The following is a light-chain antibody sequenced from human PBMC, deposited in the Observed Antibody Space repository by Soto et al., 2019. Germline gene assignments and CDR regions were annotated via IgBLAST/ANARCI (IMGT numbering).Light chain of an antibody. Sequence: DIQITQSPSTLSASVGDRVTITCRASQSISSWLAWYQQKPGKAPKLLIYDASSLESGVPPRFSGSGSGTEFTLTISSLQTDDFATYYCQQYNSYSTFGQGTKVDIK. J-gene: IGKJ1*01. CDR1: QSISSW. CDR2: DAS. CDR3: QQYNSYST. V-gene: IGKV1-5*01.